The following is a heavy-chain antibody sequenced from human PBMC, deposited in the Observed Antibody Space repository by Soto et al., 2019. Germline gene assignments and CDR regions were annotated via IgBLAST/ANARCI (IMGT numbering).Heavy chain of an antibody. D-gene: IGHD3-10*01. V-gene: IGHV4-30-2*01. J-gene: IGHJ4*02. CDR3: ARSGHYYGSGGYYRPLPFDY. Sequence: PSETLSLTCAVSGGSISSGGYSWSWIRQPPGKGLEWIGYIYHSGSTYYNPSLKSRVTISVDRSKNQFSLKLSSVTAADTAVYYCARSGHYYGSGGYYRPLPFDYWGQGTLVTVSS. CDR2: IYHSGST. CDR1: GGSISSGGYS.